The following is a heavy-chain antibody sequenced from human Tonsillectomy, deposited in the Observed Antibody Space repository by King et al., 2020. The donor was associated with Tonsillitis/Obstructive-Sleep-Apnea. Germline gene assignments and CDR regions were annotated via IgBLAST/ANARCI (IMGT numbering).Heavy chain of an antibody. D-gene: IGHD3-3*01. V-gene: IGHV4-59*01. CDR1: GGSISSYY. J-gene: IGHJ6*03. Sequence: QLQESGPGLVKPSETLSLTCTVSGGSISSYYWSWIRQPPGKGLEWIGYIYYSGSTNYNPSLKSRVTISVDTSKNQFSLQLSSVTAADTAVYYCARGMEGYDFWSGYPPPYYYYYYMDVWGKGTTVTVSS. CDR3: ARGMEGYDFWSGYPPPYYYYYYMDV. CDR2: IYYSGST.